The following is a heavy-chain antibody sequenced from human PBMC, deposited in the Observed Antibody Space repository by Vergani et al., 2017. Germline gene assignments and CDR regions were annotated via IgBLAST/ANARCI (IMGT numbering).Heavy chain of an antibody. Sequence: EVHLVESGGGLVQPGRSLRLSCSGSGFTLGDYAMTWVRQAPGKGLEWVAFIWSKPYGGTTEYAASVKGRFTISRDDSKSIAYLQMSSLKAEDTAVYYCTRDRLDAVYADLDYGGQGSLVTV. CDR1: GFTLGDYA. CDR3: TRDRLDAVYADLDY. CDR2: IWSKPYGGTT. V-gene: IGHV3-49*04. D-gene: IGHD2-2*01. J-gene: IGHJ4*02.